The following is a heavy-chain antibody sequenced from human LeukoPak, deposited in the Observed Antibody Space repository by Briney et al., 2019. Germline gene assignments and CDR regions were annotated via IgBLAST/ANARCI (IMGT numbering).Heavy chain of an antibody. Sequence: ASVKVPCKASGGTFSSYAISWVRQAPGQGLEWMGGIIPIFGTANYAQKFQGRVTITADESTSTAYMELSSLRSEDTAVYYCARDLYPDHGDYGFTSWPWAFDIWGQGTMVTVSS. V-gene: IGHV1-69*13. CDR2: IIPIFGTA. CDR1: GGTFSSYA. CDR3: ARDLYPDHGDYGFTSWPWAFDI. D-gene: IGHD4-17*01. J-gene: IGHJ3*02.